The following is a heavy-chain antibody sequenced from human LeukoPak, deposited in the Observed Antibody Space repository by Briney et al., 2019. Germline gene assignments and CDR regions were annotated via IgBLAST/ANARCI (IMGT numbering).Heavy chain of an antibody. Sequence: GGSLRLSCAASGFTFSDYSMNWVRQAPGKGLEWISYVGISSGNTKYADSVKGRFTISGDSAKNSVFLQMNNLRVEDTAVYYCARDHRYALDTWGQGTLVTVSS. CDR3: ARDHRYALDT. CDR2: VGISSGNT. V-gene: IGHV3-48*04. J-gene: IGHJ5*02. D-gene: IGHD5-12*01. CDR1: GFTFSDYS.